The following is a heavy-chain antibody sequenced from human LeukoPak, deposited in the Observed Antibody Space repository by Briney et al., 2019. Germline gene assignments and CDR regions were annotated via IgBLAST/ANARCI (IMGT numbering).Heavy chain of an antibody. Sequence: PSETLSLTCAVYGGSLSNYYWSWIRQPPGKGLEWVANIKKDGSIKAYVDSVKGRFTISRDNAKNSVYLQMNSLTTEDTAIYYCARDTNFCPGDYWGQGTLVTVSS. D-gene: IGHD2/OR15-2a*01. CDR2: IKKDGSIK. CDR3: ARDTNFCPGDY. CDR1: GGSLSNYY. V-gene: IGHV3-7*01. J-gene: IGHJ4*02.